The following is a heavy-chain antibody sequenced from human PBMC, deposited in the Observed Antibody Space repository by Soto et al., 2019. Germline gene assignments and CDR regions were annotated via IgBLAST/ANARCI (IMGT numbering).Heavy chain of an antibody. D-gene: IGHD3-3*01. J-gene: IGHJ6*02. CDR1: GGTFSSYA. V-gene: IGHV1-69*13. CDR3: ARDYGSYDFWSGYQGMLVYYYGMDV. Sequence: GASVKVSCKASGGTFSSYAISWVRQAPGQGLEWMGRIISFFGTANYAQKFQGRVTITADESTSTAYMELSSLRSEDTAVYYCARDYGSYDFWSGYQGMLVYYYGMDVWGQGTTVTVSS. CDR2: IISFFGTA.